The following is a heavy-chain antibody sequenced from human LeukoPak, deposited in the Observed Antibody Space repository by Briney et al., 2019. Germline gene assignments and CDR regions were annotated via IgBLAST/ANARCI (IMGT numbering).Heavy chain of an antibody. CDR2: ITSDGGTS. V-gene: IGHV3-64D*06. J-gene: IGHJ4*02. CDR3: VKDLAGSGDY. CDR1: GFIFSSSA. Sequence: PGGSLRLSCSASGFIFSSSAMHWVRQAPGKGLEYVSSITSDGGTSYYADSVRGRFTVSRDNSKDTLYLQMTSLRPEDTAVYYCVKDLAGSGDYWGQGTLVTVSS. D-gene: IGHD3-10*01.